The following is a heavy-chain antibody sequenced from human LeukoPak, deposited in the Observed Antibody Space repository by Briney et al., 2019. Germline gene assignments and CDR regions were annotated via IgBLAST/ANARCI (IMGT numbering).Heavy chain of an antibody. V-gene: IGHV1-69*05. CDR3: TKESGITFVRGELGN. D-gene: IGHD3-10*01. CDR1: GGTFSSYA. J-gene: IGHJ4*02. CDR2: IIPIFGTA. Sequence: SVKVSCKASGGTFSSYAISWVRQAPGQGLEWMGGIIPIFGTANYAQKFQGRVTITTDESTSTAYMELNSLRAEDTAVYYCTKESGITFVRGELGNWGQGTLVTVSS.